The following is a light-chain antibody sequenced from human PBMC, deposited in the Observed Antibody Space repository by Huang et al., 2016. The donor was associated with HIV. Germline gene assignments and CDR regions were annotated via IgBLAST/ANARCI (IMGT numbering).Light chain of an antibody. CDR3: QQYNTWPPRYT. CDR2: GSA. V-gene: IGKV3-15*01. J-gene: IGKJ2*01. CDR1: QSLSGN. Sequence: EIVLTQSPATLSVSPGERAALSCRASQSLSGNVAWYQQKPGQAPRLLIYGSATRATGIPAMFSGNGSGTEFTRTISSLQSEDRAVYYCQQYNTWPPRYTFGQGTKLDI.